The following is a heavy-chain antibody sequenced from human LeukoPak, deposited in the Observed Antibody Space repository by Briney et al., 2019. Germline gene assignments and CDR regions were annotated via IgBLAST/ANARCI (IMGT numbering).Heavy chain of an antibody. CDR2: IYPDDSDI. CDR3: ARPRSGYYPLDY. Sequence: GESLQISCKGSGYSFTSYWIGWVRQMPGKGLEWMGVIYPDDSDIRYSPSFEGQVTISADKSISTAYLQWSSLKAADTAMYYCARPRSGYYPLDYWGQGTLVTVSS. J-gene: IGHJ4*02. CDR1: GYSFTSYW. D-gene: IGHD3-3*01. V-gene: IGHV5-51*01.